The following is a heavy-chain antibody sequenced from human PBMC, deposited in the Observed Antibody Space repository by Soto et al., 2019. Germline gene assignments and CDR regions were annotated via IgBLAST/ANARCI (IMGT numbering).Heavy chain of an antibody. CDR2: IYSGGST. CDR1: GFTVRGNY. D-gene: IGHD3-10*01. J-gene: IGHJ4*02. CDR3: AGATSYGYLDY. V-gene: IGHV3-66*01. Sequence: EVQLVESGGGLVQPGGSLRLSCAASGFTVRGNYMAWVRQAPGKGLEWVSVIYSGGSTYYADSVKGRFTISRDNSKDTLYLLMNSLRAEDTALYYCAGATSYGYLDYWGQGTLAPVSS.